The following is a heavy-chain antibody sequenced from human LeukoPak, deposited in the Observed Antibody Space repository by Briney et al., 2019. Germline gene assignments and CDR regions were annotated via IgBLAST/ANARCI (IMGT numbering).Heavy chain of an antibody. CDR1: GFTFSSYW. CDR3: ARGDYYDSSGYSYYYYGMDV. CDR2: INSDGSST. J-gene: IGHJ6*02. V-gene: IGHV3-74*01. D-gene: IGHD3-22*01. Sequence: PGGSLRLSCAASGFTFSSYWMHWVRQAPGKGLVWVSRINSDGSSTSYADSVKGRFTISRDNAKNTLYLQMNSLRAEDTAVYYCARGDYYDSSGYSYYYYGMDVWGQGTTVTVSS.